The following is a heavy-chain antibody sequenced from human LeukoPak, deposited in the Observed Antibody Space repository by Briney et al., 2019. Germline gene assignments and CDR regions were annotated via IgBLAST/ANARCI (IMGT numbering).Heavy chain of an antibody. CDR2: ISSGDTNI. CDR3: AREIHSTGYYYAGGYMDV. V-gene: IGHV3-11*04. Sequence: PGGSLRLSCAASGFTFSGYYMNWVRQAPGRGLEWISFISSGDTNIKYADSVKGRFTISRDNAKNSLYLQMNSLRAEDTAVYFCAREIHSTGYYYAGGYMDVWGEGTTVTVSS. CDR1: GFTFSGYY. D-gene: IGHD3-22*01. J-gene: IGHJ6*03.